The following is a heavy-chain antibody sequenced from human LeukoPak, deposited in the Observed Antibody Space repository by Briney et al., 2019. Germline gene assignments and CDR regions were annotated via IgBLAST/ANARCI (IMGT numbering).Heavy chain of an antibody. CDR2: ISWDGGST. V-gene: IGHV3-43D*03. Sequence: PGGPLRLSCAASGFTFDDYAMHWVRHAPGKGLEWVSLISWDGGSTYYADSVKGRFTISRDNSKNSLYLQMNSLRAEDTALYYCAKDPSGYYDSSGYLNWGQGTLVTVSS. J-gene: IGHJ4*02. CDR3: AKDPSGYYDSSGYLN. D-gene: IGHD3-22*01. CDR1: GFTFDDYA.